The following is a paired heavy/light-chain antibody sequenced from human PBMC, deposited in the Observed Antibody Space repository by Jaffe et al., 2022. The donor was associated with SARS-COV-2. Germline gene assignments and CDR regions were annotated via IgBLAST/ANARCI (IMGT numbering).Light chain of an antibody. CDR3: NSYTISSSYV. J-gene: IGLJ1*01. CDR2: DVS. CDR1: SSDVGVYNY. Sequence: QSALTQPASVSGSPGQSITISCTGTSSDVGVYNYVSWYQQHPGKAPRLMIYDVSNRPSGVSNRFSGSKSGNTASLTISGLQAEDEADYYCNSYTISSSYVFGTGTKVTVL. V-gene: IGLV2-14*01.
Heavy chain of an antibody. J-gene: IGHJ6*03. CDR2: INPSGGST. V-gene: IGHV1-46*04. D-gene: IGHD4-17*01. CDR1: GYTFTSYY. Sequence: QVQLVQSGAEVRKPGASVKLSCKASGYTFTSYYIHWVRQAPGQGLEWMGIINPSGGSTRYAQKLQGRVAMTRDTSTSTVYMELSSLRSEDTAVYYCARGDGDYVYYYYMDVWGKGARVTVSS. CDR3: ARGDGDYVYYYYMDV.